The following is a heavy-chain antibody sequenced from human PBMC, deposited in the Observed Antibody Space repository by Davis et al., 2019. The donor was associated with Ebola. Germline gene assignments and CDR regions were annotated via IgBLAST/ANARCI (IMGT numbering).Heavy chain of an antibody. CDR1: GFTVSSNH. CDR3: AKVGWELTHLDY. D-gene: IGHD1-26*01. Sequence: PGGSLRLSCAASGFTVSSNHMSWVRQAPGKGLEWVSGISGSGSSTYYADSVKGRFTISRDNSKNTLYLQMNSLRAEDTAVYYCAKVGWELTHLDYWGQGTLVTVSS. J-gene: IGHJ4*02. V-gene: IGHV3-23*01. CDR2: ISGSGSST.